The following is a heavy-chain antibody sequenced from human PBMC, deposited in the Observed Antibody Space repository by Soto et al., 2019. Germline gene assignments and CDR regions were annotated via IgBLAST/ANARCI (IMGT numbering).Heavy chain of an antibody. D-gene: IGHD5-18*01. J-gene: IGHJ4*02. CDR3: ARGYSYGPQVY. CDR1: GGSISSYY. CDR2: IYYSGST. Sequence: PSETLSLTCTVSGGSISSYYWSWIRQPPGKGLEWIGYIYYSGSTNYNPSLKSRDTISVDTSKNQFSLKLSYVTAADTAVYYCARGYSYGPQVYWGQGTLVTVSS. V-gene: IGHV4-59*01.